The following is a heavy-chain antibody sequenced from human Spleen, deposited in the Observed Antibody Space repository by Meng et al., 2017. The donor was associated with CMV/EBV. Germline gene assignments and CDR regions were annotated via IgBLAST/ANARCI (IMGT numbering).Heavy chain of an antibody. CDR3: ARVHASYYYYGMDV. Sequence: GGSLRLSCVASGFTFSSYAMNWVRQAPGKGLEWVSYISSGGNSIFYADSVKGRFTISRANTKNSLYLQMNSLRADDTALYYCARVHASYYYYGMDVWGQGTTVTVSS. V-gene: IGHV3-48*03. D-gene: IGHD2-8*01. CDR2: ISSGGNSI. CDR1: GFTFSSYA. J-gene: IGHJ6*02.